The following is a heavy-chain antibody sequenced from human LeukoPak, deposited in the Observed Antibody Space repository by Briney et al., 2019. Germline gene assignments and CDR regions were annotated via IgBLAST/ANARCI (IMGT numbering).Heavy chain of an antibody. D-gene: IGHD1-26*01. J-gene: IGHJ4*02. CDR2: ISYDGRNK. CDR3: AKLWNEVGATIY. Sequence: PGGSLRLSCAASGFTFSSYTMNWVRQAPGKGLEWVALISYDGRNKYYADSVKGRFTISRDNSKNTLYLQMNSLRPEDTAIYYCAKLWNEVGATIYWGQGTLVTVSS. CDR1: GFTFSSYT. V-gene: IGHV3-30*18.